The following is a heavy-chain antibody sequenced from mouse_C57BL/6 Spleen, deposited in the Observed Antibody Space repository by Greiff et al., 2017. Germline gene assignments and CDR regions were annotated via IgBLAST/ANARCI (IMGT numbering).Heavy chain of an antibody. J-gene: IGHJ2*01. V-gene: IGHV1-64*01. D-gene: IGHD1-1*01. CDR2: IHPNSGST. CDR1: GYTFTSYW. Sequence: QVQLQQPGAELVKPGASVKLSCKASGYTFTSYWMHWVKQRPGQGLEWIGMIHPNSGSTNYNEKFKSKATLTVDKSSSTAYMQLSSLTSEDSAVYYCARGYGSSYPFDYWGQGTTLTVSS. CDR3: ARGYGSSYPFDY.